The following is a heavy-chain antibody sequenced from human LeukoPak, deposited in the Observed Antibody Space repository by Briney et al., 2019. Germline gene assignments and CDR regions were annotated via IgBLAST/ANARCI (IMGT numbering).Heavy chain of an antibody. V-gene: IGHV3-21*01. Sequence: GGSLRLSCAASGFAFSSYNMKWVRQAPGKGLEWVSVISSSSRNIYYADSVKGRFTISRDNAKSSLSLQMNSLRAEDTAVYYCASRGGIYYWGQGTLVTVSS. CDR3: ASRGGIYY. J-gene: IGHJ4*02. D-gene: IGHD3-16*01. CDR2: ISSSSRNI. CDR1: GFAFSSYN.